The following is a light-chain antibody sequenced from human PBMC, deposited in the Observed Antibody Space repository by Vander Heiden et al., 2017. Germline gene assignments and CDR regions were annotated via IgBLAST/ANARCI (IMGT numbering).Light chain of an antibody. CDR1: SSNIGTNY. V-gene: IGLV1-47*01. Sequence: HSVLTQPPSASATPGQRVSISCSGGSSNIGTNYVFWYQQLPGTAPKLLNYRNNQRPSGVPDRVSGSKSGTSASLAISGLRSEDEADYYCAAWDDSLSGSVFGTGTRVTVL. J-gene: IGLJ1*01. CDR2: RNN. CDR3: AAWDDSLSGSV.